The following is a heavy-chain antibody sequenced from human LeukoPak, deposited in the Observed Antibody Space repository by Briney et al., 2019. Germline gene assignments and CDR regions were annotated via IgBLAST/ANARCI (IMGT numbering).Heavy chain of an antibody. Sequence: GGSLRLSCSASGFTFSNYSISWVRQAPGKGLEWVSSISSSSSYIYYADSVKGRFTISRDNAKNSLYLQMNGLRAEDTAVYYCAKERVRYGYYFDYWGQGTLVTVSS. J-gene: IGHJ4*02. CDR3: AKERVRYGYYFDY. CDR2: ISSSSSYI. V-gene: IGHV3-21*04. D-gene: IGHD3-16*01. CDR1: GFTFSNYS.